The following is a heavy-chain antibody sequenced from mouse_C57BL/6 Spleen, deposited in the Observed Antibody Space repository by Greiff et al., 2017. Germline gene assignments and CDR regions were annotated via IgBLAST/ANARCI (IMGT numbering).Heavy chain of an antibody. V-gene: IGHV1-4*01. Sequence: VKLMESGAELARPGASVKMSCKASGYTFTSYTMHWVKQRPGQGLEWIGYINPSSGYTKYNQKFKDKATLTADKSSSTAYMQLSSLTSEDSAVYYCPSRFDYWGQGTTLTVSS. CDR2: INPSSGYT. J-gene: IGHJ2*01. CDR1: GYTFTSYT. CDR3: PSRFDY.